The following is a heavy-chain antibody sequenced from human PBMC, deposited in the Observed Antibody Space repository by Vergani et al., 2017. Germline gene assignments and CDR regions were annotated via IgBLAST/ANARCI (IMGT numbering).Heavy chain of an antibody. Sequence: QVQLQESGPGLVKPSETLSLTCTVSGGSISSYYWSWIRQPPGKGLEWIGYIYYSGSTNYNPSLKSRVTISVDTSKNQFSLKLSSVTAADTAVYYCARGNVVGGSSSWYPYWYFDLWGRGTLVIVSS. V-gene: IGHV4-59*01. J-gene: IGHJ2*01. CDR2: IYYSGST. D-gene: IGHD6-13*01. CDR3: ARGNVVGGSSSWYPYWYFDL. CDR1: GGSISSYY.